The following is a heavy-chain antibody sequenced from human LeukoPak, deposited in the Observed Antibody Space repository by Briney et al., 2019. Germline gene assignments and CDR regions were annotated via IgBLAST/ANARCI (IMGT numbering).Heavy chain of an antibody. V-gene: IGHV4-34*01. CDR1: GGSFTGYY. CDR3: ARGPTISETGYFDY. CDR2: VNHRGDT. D-gene: IGHD1-1*01. J-gene: IGHJ4*03. Sequence: SETLSLTCAVYGGSFTGYYWSWIRQSPGKGLQWIAEVNHRGDTNYNPSVKGRVTISVDTSKNQFSLKVTSLTAADTAVYYCARGPTISETGYFDYWGQGTLVTVSS.